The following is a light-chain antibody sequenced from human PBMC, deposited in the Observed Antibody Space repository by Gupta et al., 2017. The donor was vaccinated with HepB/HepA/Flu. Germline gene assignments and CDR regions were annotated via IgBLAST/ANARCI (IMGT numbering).Light chain of an antibody. CDR1: SIGITS. J-gene: IGLJ1*01. CDR3: QVWHSSSDHYV. CDR2: DDS. V-gene: IGLV3-21*03. Sequence: SYELTQPPSVSVAPGKTARITCGGKSIGITSVHWYQQKPGQAPWLVVYDDSDRPAGIPERFSGSNSGNTATLTISRVEAGDEADYYCQVWHSSSDHYVFGTGTKVTVL.